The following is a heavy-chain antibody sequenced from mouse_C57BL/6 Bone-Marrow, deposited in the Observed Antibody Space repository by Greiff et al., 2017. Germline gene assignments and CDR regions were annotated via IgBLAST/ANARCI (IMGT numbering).Heavy chain of an antibody. J-gene: IGHJ2*01. D-gene: IGHD4-1*01. CDR2: INPSSGYT. CDR3: VTGSVDY. Sequence: VQGVESGAELARPGASVKMSCKASGYTFTSYTMHWVKQRPGQGLEWIGYINPSSGYTKYNQKFKDKATLTADKSSSTAYMQLSSLTSEDSAVYYCVTGSVDYWGQGTTLTVSS. V-gene: IGHV1-4*01. CDR1: GYTFTSYT.